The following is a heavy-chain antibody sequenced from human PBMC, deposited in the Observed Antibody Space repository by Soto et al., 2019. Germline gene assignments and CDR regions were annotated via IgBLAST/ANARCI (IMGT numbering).Heavy chain of an antibody. Sequence: GGSLRLSCAASGFTFSSYSMNWVRQAPGKGLEWVSSISSSSSYIYYADSVKGRFTISRDNAKNSLYLQMNSLRAEDTAVYYCARVSIRYYYYMDVWGKGTTVTVSS. J-gene: IGHJ6*03. CDR2: ISSSSSYI. V-gene: IGHV3-21*01. CDR1: GFTFSSYS. CDR3: ARVSIRYYYYMDV. D-gene: IGHD3-3*01.